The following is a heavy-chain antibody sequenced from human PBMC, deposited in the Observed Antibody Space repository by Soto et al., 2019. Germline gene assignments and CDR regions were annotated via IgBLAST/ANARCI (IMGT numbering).Heavy chain of an antibody. CDR1: GYSFTDYY. V-gene: IGHV1-2*02. CDR3: ARVGPTGWFDP. J-gene: IGHJ5*02. Sequence: QVHLVQSGAEVKKPGASVKVSCKASGYSFTDYYMHWVRQDPGQGLEWMGWINTKTGGTNYAQRVQGRVTMTGDTSINPAYMELSRLRSDDTAVYYCARVGPTGWFDPWGQGTVVTVSS. CDR2: INTKTGGT.